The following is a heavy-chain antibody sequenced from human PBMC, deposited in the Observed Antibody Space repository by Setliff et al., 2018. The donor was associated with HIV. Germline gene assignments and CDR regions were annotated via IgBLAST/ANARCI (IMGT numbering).Heavy chain of an antibody. CDR1: GFTFSSYS. J-gene: IGHJ4*02. Sequence: GESLKISCAASGFTFSSYSMNWVRQAPGKGLEWVSYISSSSSTIYYADSVKGRFTISRDNAKNSLYLQMNSLRAEDTAVYYCARDQVANYYGSGIDYWGQGTLVTVSS. CDR2: ISSSSSTI. V-gene: IGHV3-48*01. CDR3: ARDQVANYYGSGIDY. D-gene: IGHD3-10*01.